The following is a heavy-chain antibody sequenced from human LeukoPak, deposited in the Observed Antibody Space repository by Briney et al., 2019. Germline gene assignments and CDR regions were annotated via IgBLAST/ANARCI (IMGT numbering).Heavy chain of an antibody. CDR2: IYYSGST. V-gene: IGHV4-39*01. J-gene: IGHJ4*02. D-gene: IGHD6-19*01. CDR1: GGSISSDSYY. CDR3: ASLAVAGLSEGY. Sequence: PSETLSFTCTVSGGSISSDSYYWAWIRQPPGKGLEWIASIYYSGSTYYNPSLKSRVTISVDTSRNQFSLKLSSVTAADTAVYYCASLAVAGLSEGYWGQGTLVIVSS.